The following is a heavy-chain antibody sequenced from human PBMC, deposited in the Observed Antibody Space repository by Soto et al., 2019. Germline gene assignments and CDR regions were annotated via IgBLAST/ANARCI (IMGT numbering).Heavy chain of an antibody. CDR3: ARDLGEMYAI. Sequence: GGSLRLSCTGSGFLFSSSTMTWVRQAPGKGLEWVSSISKTSSNIYYADSVKGRFTVSRDNAERSLFLHMNSLRAEDTAVYFCARDLGEMYAIWGQGTLVTVYS. D-gene: IGHD2-8*01. J-gene: IGHJ4*02. V-gene: IGHV3-21*01. CDR2: ISKTSSNI. CDR1: GFLFSSST.